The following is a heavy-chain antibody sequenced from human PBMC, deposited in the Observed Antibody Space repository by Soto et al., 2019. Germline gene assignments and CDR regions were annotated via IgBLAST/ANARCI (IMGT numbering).Heavy chain of an antibody. D-gene: IGHD6-19*01. V-gene: IGHV4-30-4*01. Sequence: SETLSLTCTVSGGSISSGDSYWSWIRQPPGKGLEWIGYIYYSGSTYYNPSLKSRLTISLDTSKNQFSLKLSSVTAADTAVYYCARGRRIAVAGYWGQGTLVTVPQ. CDR3: ARGRRIAVAGY. CDR1: GGSISSGDSY. CDR2: IYYSGST. J-gene: IGHJ4*02.